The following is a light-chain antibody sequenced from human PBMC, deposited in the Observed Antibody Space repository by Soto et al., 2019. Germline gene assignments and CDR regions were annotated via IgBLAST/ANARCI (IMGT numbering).Light chain of an antibody. J-gene: IGLJ2*01. V-gene: IGLV2-14*01. Sequence: QSALTQPTSVSGSPGQSITISCTGTSSDVGGYNFVSWYQQHPGKAPKLVIFEVXXXPXXXXXXXXGSKSGNTASLIISGLXAEXXXDYYCSSYTNSNSEDVVFGGGTQLTVL. CDR2: EVX. CDR3: SSYTNSNSEDVV. CDR1: SSDVGGYNF.